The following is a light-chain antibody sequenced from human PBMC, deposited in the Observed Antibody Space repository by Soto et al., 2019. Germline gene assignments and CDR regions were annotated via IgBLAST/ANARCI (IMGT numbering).Light chain of an antibody. Sequence: EIVLTQSPGTLSLSPGDRATLSCRASQSVSSSYLAWYQQKPGQAPGLLIYSASSRATGIPDRFSGSGSGTDFTLTISRLEPEDFATYYCQQTLSFPPTFGQGTKVDIK. CDR1: QSVSSSY. J-gene: IGKJ1*01. CDR3: QQTLSFPPT. CDR2: SAS. V-gene: IGKV3-20*01.